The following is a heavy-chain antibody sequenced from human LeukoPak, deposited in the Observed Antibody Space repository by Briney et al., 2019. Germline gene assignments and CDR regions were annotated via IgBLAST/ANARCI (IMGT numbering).Heavy chain of an antibody. Sequence: SETESLTCTVSGTSINNYYWSWVRQPPGKGLEWIGYIYYSGSTIYNPSLKSRVTISVDTSKNQFSLKLTSVTAADTAVYYCARRGYSNELNYWGQGTLVTVSS. D-gene: IGHD5-18*01. CDR1: GTSINNYY. CDR3: ARRGYSNELNY. CDR2: IYYSGST. V-gene: IGHV4-59*01. J-gene: IGHJ4*02.